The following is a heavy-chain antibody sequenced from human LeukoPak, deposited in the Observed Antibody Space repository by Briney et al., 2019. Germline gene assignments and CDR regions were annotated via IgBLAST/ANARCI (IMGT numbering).Heavy chain of an antibody. CDR2: ISGSGGST. Sequence: GGSLRLSCAASGFTFSAYGMSWVRQAPGKGLEWVSAISGSGGSTFYADSEKGRYTISRDNSKNTLFLQMNSLRVEDTAVYYCARIGSAAFTDYWGQGALVTVSS. D-gene: IGHD3-3*02. V-gene: IGHV3-23*01. CDR1: GFTFSAYG. J-gene: IGHJ4*02. CDR3: ARIGSAAFTDY.